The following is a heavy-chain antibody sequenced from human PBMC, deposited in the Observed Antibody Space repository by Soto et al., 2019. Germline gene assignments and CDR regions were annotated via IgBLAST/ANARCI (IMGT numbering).Heavy chain of an antibody. V-gene: IGHV3-21*01. Sequence: LRLSCAASGFTFSSYSMNWVRQAPGKGLEWVSSISSSSSYIYYADSVKGRFTISRDNAKNSLYLQMNSLRAEDTAVYYCARDPVSIAGRPFDYWGQGTLVTVSS. J-gene: IGHJ4*02. D-gene: IGHD6-6*01. CDR1: GFTFSSYS. CDR3: ARDPVSIAGRPFDY. CDR2: ISSSSSYI.